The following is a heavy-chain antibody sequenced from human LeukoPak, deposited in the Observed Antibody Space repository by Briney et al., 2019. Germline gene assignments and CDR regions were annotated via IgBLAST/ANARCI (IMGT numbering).Heavy chain of an antibody. V-gene: IGHV1-69*01. D-gene: IGHD4-11*01. J-gene: IGHJ6*02. Sequence: SVKVSCKASGGTFSSYAISWVRQAPGQGLEWMGGIISIFGTANYAQKFQGRVTITADESTSTAYMELSSLRSEDTAVYYCARIMTTVTTYYYYGMDVWGQGTTVTVSS. CDR3: ARIMTTVTTYYYYGMDV. CDR1: GGTFSSYA. CDR2: IISIFGTA.